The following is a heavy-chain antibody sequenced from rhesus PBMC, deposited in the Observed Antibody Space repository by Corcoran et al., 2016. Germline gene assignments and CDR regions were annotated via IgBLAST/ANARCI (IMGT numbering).Heavy chain of an antibody. V-gene: IGHV3S18*01. J-gene: IGHJ4*01. CDR3: ARVRGYSGYGFFDY. Sequence: EVQLVESGGGLAKPGGSLRLSCAASGFSFSDYYMYWVRQAPGKGLDWVSGIIYTGGSTYYADSVKGRFTISRENAKNTLYLQMDSLRAEDTAVYYCARVRGYSGYGFFDYWGQGVLVTVSS. CDR1: GFSFSDYY. CDR2: IIYTGGST. D-gene: IGHD5-42*01.